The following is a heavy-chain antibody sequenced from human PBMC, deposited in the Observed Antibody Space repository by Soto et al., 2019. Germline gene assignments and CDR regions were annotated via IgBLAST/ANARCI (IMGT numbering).Heavy chain of an antibody. D-gene: IGHD1-26*01. CDR1: GGSVSSGSYY. Sequence: SETLSLTCTVSGGSVSSGSYYWSWIRQPPGKGLEWIGYIYYSGSTNYNPSLKSRVTISVDTSKNQFSLKLSSVTAADTAVYYCARDFSGSYDEYYYGMDVWGPGATVTVYS. CDR2: IYYSGST. J-gene: IGHJ6*02. CDR3: ARDFSGSYDEYYYGMDV. V-gene: IGHV4-61*01.